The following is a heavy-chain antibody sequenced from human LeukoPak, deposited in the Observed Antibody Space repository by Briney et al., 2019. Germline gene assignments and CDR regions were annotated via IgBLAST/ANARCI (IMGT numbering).Heavy chain of an antibody. D-gene: IGHD1-1*01. V-gene: IGHV4-59*01. Sequence: SETLSLTCTVSGGSMSSYYWSWIRQPPGKGLEWIGYINYSENMDRDNTNYSPSLKSRVTMSLDTSKNHCFLNLTPVTAADSAVYYCARGRAGIDRWGRGTLVIVS. CDR1: GGSMSSYY. J-gene: IGHJ5*02. CDR3: ARGRAGIDR. CDR2: INYSENMDRDNT.